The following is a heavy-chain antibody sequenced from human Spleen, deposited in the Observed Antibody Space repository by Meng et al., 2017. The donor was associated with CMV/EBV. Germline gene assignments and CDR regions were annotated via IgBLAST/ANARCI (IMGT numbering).Heavy chain of an antibody. J-gene: IGHJ5*02. CDR3: ARGASVYCDSTSCYHPHVTGTAFAH. Sequence: GGSLRLSCVASGVTFSTYAMHWVRQAPGKGLEWVAVISYDGSDKYYADSVKGRFTISRDSSKNSLFLQMNSLRTEDTAVYYCARGASVYCDSTSCYHPHVTGTAFAHWGQGTLVTVSS. CDR2: ISYDGSDK. V-gene: IGHV3-30*04. CDR1: GVTFSTYA. D-gene: IGHD2-2*01.